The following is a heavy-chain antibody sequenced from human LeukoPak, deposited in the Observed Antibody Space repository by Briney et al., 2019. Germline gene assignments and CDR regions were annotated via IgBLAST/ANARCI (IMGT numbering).Heavy chain of an antibody. CDR1: GGTFSSYA. CDR2: IIPIFGTA. CDR3: ARENGSYCSSTSCPKPFDY. V-gene: IGHV1-69*05. D-gene: IGHD2-2*01. J-gene: IGHJ4*02. Sequence: GASVKVSCKASGGTFSSYAISWVRQAPGQGLEWMGGIIPIFGTANYAQKFQGRVTITTDESTSTAYMELSSLRSEDTAVYYCARENGSYCSSTSCPKPFDYWGQGTLVTVSS.